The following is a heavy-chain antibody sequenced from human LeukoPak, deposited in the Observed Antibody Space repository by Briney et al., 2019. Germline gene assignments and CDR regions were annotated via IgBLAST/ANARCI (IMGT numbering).Heavy chain of an antibody. J-gene: IGHJ4*01. CDR1: GGTFSSYA. D-gene: IGHD2-2*02. CDR3: ARVPDTYTNYGPPPYYYFDY. V-gene: IGHV1-69*04. Sequence: GSSVKVSCKASGGTFSSYAISWVRQAPGQGLEWMGRIIPILGIANYAQKFQGRVTITADKSTSTAYMELSSLRSEDTAVYYCARVPDTYTNYGPPPYYYFDYWGQGTLVTVSS. CDR2: IIPILGIA.